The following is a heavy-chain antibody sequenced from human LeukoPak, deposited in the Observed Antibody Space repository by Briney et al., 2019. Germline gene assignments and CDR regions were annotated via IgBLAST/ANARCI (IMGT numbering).Heavy chain of an antibody. V-gene: IGHV1-24*01. CDR3: ATGASSSWYNYYYYMDV. J-gene: IGHJ6*03. D-gene: IGHD6-13*01. CDR2: FDPEDGET. CDR1: GYTLTELS. Sequence: SVTVSYTVSGYTLTELSMHWVRQAPGKGLEWLGGFDPEDGETIYAQKFQGRVTMTEDTSTDTAYMELSSLRSEDTAVYYCATGASSSWYNYYYYMDVWGKGTTVTVSS.